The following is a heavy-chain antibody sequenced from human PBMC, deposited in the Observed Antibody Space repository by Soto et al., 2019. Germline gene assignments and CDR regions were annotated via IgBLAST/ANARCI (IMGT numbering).Heavy chain of an antibody. CDR1: GFTFDYYA. D-gene: IGHD3-10*01. CDR2: ISWNSGSI. CDR3: AKDKGKVRGVTRGVDY. V-gene: IGHV3-9*01. J-gene: IGHJ4*02. Sequence: PGGSLRLSCAASGFTFDYYAMHWVRQAPGKGLEWVSGISWNSGSIGYADSVKGRFTISRDNAKNSLYLQMNSLRAEDTALYYCAKDKGKVRGVTRGVDYWGQGTLVTVSS.